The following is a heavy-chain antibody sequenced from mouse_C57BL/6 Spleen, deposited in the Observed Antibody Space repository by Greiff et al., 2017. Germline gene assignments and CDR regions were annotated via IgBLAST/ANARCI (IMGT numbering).Heavy chain of an antibody. V-gene: IGHV14-4*01. CDR1: GFNIKDDY. CDR2: IDPENGDT. D-gene: IGHD2-4*01. CDR3: TTPYDYPFAY. J-gene: IGHJ3*01. Sequence: VQLKQSGAELVRPGASVKLSCTASGFNIKDDYMHWVKQRPEQGLEWIGWIDPENGDTEYASKFQGKATITADTSSNTAYLQLSSLTSEDTAVYYCTTPYDYPFAYWGQGTLVTVSA.